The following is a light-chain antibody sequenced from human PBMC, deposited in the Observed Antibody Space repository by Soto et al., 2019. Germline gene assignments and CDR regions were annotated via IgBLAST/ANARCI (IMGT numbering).Light chain of an antibody. CDR2: SAS. Sequence: DIQMTKSASSLSASLEVRVSIPCRASHNIRDFLYWYQQKPGKAPELLSFSASSLQSGVPSRFSGSGSGTDFTLTIGSLQREDFATYFCQQTYSTPPTFGQGTKVDI. J-gene: IGKJ1*01. CDR3: QQTYSTPPT. CDR1: HNIRDF. V-gene: IGKV1-39*01.